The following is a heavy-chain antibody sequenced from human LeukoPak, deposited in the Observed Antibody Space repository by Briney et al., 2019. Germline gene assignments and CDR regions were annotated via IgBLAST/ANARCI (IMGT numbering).Heavy chain of an antibody. CDR2: ISLFGDSA. CDR1: GFSFRSYV. V-gene: IGHV3-64*01. D-gene: IGHD3-22*01. CDR3: AKTKTEQVIYGPYKDYYYMDV. Sequence: PGGSLRLSCADSGFSFRSYVLHWVRQAPGKGLEHLSHISLFGDSAYYANAVRGRFTISRDNSKNTQYLQMASLRPGDTGVYYCAKTKTEQVIYGPYKDYYYMDVWGKGTAVTVSS. J-gene: IGHJ6*03.